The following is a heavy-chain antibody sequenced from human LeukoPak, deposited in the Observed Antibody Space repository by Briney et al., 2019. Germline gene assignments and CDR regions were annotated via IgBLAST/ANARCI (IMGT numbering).Heavy chain of an antibody. V-gene: IGHV4-61*02. D-gene: IGHD2-2*01. J-gene: IGHJ4*02. Sequence: SETLSLTCTVSGGSISSSSYYWSWIRQPAGKGLEWIGRIYTSGSTNYNPSLKSRVTMSVDTSKNQFSLKLSSVTAADTAVYYCARGSVVVPAALDYWGQGTLVTVSS. CDR2: IYTSGST. CDR3: ARGSVVVPAALDY. CDR1: GGSISSSSYY.